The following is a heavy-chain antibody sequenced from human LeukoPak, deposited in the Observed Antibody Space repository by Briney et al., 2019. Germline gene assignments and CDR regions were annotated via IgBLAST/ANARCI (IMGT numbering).Heavy chain of an antibody. V-gene: IGHV1-2*02. Sequence: ASVKVSCKASGYTFTGYYMHWVRQAPGQGLEWMGWINPNSGGTNYAQKFQGRVTMTRDTSVSTAYMELSRLRSDDTAVYYCASTVTAISYFQHWGQGTLVTVSS. J-gene: IGHJ1*01. CDR1: GYTFTGYY. CDR3: ASTVTAISYFQH. CDR2: INPNSGGT. D-gene: IGHD2-21*02.